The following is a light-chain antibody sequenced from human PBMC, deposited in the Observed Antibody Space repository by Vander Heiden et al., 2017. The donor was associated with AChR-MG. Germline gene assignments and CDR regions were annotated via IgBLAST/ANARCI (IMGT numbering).Light chain of an antibody. J-gene: IGLJ3*02. Sequence: QSALTQPASVSGSPGQSITISCTGLSSGLGGYKYVPWYQQHPGKVPKLMIYDVSNRPSGVSNRFPGSKSGNTASLTISGLQAEDEADYYCSSYTSSSTPWVFGGGTKLTVL. V-gene: IGLV2-14*03. CDR1: SSGLGGYKY. CDR2: DVS. CDR3: SSYTSSSTPWV.